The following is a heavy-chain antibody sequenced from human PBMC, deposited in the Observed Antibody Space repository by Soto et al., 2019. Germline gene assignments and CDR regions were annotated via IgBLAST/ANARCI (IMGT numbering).Heavy chain of an antibody. CDR3: AREADSSRRYYYYYGMDV. D-gene: IGHD6-13*01. J-gene: IGHJ6*02. V-gene: IGHV3-21*01. CDR2: ISSSSSYI. CDR1: GFTFSSYS. Sequence: VGSLRLSCAASGFTFSSYSMNWVRQAPGKGLEWVSSISSSSSYIYYADSVKGRFTISRDNAKNSLYLQMNSLRAEDTAVYYCAREADSSRRYYYYYGMDVWGQGTTVTVSS.